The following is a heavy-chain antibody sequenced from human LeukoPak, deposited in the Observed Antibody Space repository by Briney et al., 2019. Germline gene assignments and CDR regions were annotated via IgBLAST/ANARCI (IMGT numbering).Heavy chain of an antibody. Sequence: ASVKVSCKASGYTFTSYDINWVRQATGQGLEWMGWMNPNSGNTGYAQKFQGRVTMTRNTSISTAYMELSSVRSEDTAVYYCARGRGVATKRDWFDPWGQGTLVTVSS. V-gene: IGHV1-8*01. CDR2: MNPNSGNT. D-gene: IGHD5-12*01. CDR3: ARGRGVATKRDWFDP. J-gene: IGHJ5*02. CDR1: GYTFTSYD.